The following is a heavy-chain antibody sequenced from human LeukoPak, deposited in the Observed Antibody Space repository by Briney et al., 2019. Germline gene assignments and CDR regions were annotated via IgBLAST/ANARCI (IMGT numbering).Heavy chain of an antibody. CDR2: INPSGGST. V-gene: IGHV1-46*01. CDR3: ARDHYGSGSPFRYGMDV. J-gene: IGHJ6*02. Sequence: ASVKVSCKASGYTFTSYYMHWVRQAPGQGLEWMGIINPSGGSTSYAQKFQGRVTMTRDTSTSTVYMELSSLRSEDTAVYYCARDHYGSGSPFRYGMDVWGQGTTVTVPS. CDR1: GYTFTSYY. D-gene: IGHD3-10*01.